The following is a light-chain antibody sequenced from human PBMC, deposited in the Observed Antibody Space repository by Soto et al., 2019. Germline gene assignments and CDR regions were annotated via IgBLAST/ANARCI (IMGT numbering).Light chain of an antibody. Sequence: DIQMTQSPSSLSASVGDRVTITCRASQSISSFLNWYQQKPGKAPKLLIYAASSLQIGVPSRFSGSGSGTDFTLTISSLQPEDFATYYCQQGYKTLTFGGGTKVEIK. CDR2: AAS. J-gene: IGKJ4*01. V-gene: IGKV1-39*01. CDR3: QQGYKTLT. CDR1: QSISSF.